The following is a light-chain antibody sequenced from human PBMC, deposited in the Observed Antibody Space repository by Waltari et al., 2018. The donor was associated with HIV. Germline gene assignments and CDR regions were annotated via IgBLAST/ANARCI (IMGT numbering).Light chain of an antibody. CDR1: SSDAGAYEY. V-gene: IGLV2-11*01. Sequence: QSALTQPRSVSGSPGPSVPIACPAPSSDAGAYEYDSWYQQHPGKPPKLMIYDVNKRPSGVPDRFSGSKSGNTASLNISGLQAEDESDYYCCSYAGIWGVFGTGTKVTVL. J-gene: IGLJ1*01. CDR3: CSYAGIWGV. CDR2: DVN.